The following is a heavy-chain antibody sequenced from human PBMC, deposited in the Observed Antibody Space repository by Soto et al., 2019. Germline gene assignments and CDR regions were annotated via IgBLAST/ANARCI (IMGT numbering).Heavy chain of an antibody. CDR2: IVVGSGNT. Sequence: SVKGSCKASGLTFTSSSLQWVRPARGHRLEWIGWIVVGSGNTNYAQKFQERVTSTRGMSTGPADMELGSLRSEDPAVYYCAAVAGYIVLMVYAVGMDVWGQGTTGTVAS. V-gene: IGHV1-58*01. D-gene: IGHD2-8*01. CDR3: AAVAGYIVLMVYAVGMDV. J-gene: IGHJ6*02. CDR1: GLTFTSSS.